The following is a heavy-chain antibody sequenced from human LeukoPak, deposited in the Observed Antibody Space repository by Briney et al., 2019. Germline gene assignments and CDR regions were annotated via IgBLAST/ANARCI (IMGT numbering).Heavy chain of an antibody. D-gene: IGHD3-16*02. V-gene: IGHV3-15*01. CDR2: IKSKTDGGTT. CDR1: GFTFSNAW. CDR3: TTVRPSYDYDYVLGSYRPPPDY. J-gene: IGHJ4*02. Sequence: GGSLRLSCAASGFTFSNAWMSWVRQAPGKGLEWVGRIKSKTDGGTTDYAAPVKGRFTISRDDSKNTLYLQMNSLKTEDTAVYYCTTVRPSYDYDYVLGSYRPPPDYWGQGTLVTVSS.